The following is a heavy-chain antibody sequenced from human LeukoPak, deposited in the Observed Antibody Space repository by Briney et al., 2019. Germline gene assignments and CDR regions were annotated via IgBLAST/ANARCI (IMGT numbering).Heavy chain of an antibody. Sequence: PGGSLRLSCAASGFTFSSYWMSWVRQAPGKGLEWVANIKQDGSEKYYVDSVKGRFTISRDNAKNSLYLQMNSLRAEDTAVYYCARDLGYCSSTSCAWMAFYYYYGMDVWGQGTTVTVSS. CDR1: GFTFSSYW. CDR3: ARDLGYCSSTSCAWMAFYYYYGMDV. J-gene: IGHJ6*02. CDR2: IKQDGSEK. V-gene: IGHV3-7*01. D-gene: IGHD2-2*01.